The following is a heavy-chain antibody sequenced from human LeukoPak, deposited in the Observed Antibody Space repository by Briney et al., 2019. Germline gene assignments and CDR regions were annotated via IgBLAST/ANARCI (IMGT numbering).Heavy chain of an antibody. CDR1: GGTFSSYA. D-gene: IGHD2-2*01. Sequence: SVKVSCKASGGTFSSYAISWVRQAPGQGLEWMGGIIPIFGTANYAQKFQGRVTITADESTSTAYMELSSLRSEDTAVYYCARGTVVVGGDAFDIWGQGTMVTVSS. CDR3: ARGTVVVGGDAFDI. V-gene: IGHV1-69*13. CDR2: IIPIFGTA. J-gene: IGHJ3*02.